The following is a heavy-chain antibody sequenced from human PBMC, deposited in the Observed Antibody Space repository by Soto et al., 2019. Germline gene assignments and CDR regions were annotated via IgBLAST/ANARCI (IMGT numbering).Heavy chain of an antibody. D-gene: IGHD3-16*01. V-gene: IGHV1-18*01. CDR3: ASDVALGENYYYYGMDV. CDR2: ISAYNGNT. J-gene: IGHJ6*02. Sequence: QVQLVQSGAEVKKPGASVKVSCKASGYTFTSYCISWVRQAPGQGLEWMGWISAYNGNTNYAQKLQGRVTMTTDTSTSTAYMELSSLRPNDTTVYYCASDVALGENYYYYGMDVWGQATPVTVSS. CDR1: GYTFTSYC.